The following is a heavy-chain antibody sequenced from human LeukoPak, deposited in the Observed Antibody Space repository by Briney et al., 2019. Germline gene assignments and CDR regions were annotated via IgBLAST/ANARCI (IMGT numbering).Heavy chain of an antibody. V-gene: IGHV4-39*01. Sequence: SETLSLTCTVSGGSISSSSYYWGWIRQPPGKGLEWIGSIYYSGSTYYNPSLKSRVTISVDTSKNQFSLKLSSVTAADTAVYYCARTMIVIPRFDYWGQGTLVTVSS. CDR3: ARTMIVIPRFDY. CDR1: GGSISSSSYY. D-gene: IGHD3-22*01. CDR2: IYYSGST. J-gene: IGHJ4*02.